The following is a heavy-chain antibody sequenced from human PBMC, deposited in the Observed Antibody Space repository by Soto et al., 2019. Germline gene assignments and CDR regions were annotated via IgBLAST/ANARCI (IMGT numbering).Heavy chain of an antibody. CDR2: ISAYNGNT. D-gene: IGHD4-17*01. CDR3: AREHCYGGNDY. Sequence: QVQLVQSGAEVKKPGASVKVSCKASGYTFTSYGISWVRQAPGQGLEWMGWISAYNGNTNYAQKLQGRVTMTTDTSTRTGYMELRRLRSDDTAVYFCAREHCYGGNDYWGQGTLVTVSS. J-gene: IGHJ4*02. CDR1: GYTFTSYG. V-gene: IGHV1-18*01.